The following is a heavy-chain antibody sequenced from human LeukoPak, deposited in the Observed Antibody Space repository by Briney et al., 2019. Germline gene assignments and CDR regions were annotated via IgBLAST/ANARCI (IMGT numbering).Heavy chain of an antibody. J-gene: IGHJ4*02. D-gene: IGHD2-2*01. CDR1: GYTFSGYY. CDR2: ISRHSGGT. CDR3: ARDVGEYCSSTNCYASHY. V-gene: IGHV1-2*02. Sequence: GTVKVSCAASGYTFSGYYIHWVSQAPGQGLEWVSAISRHSGGTNYAQKFQGGVAMTRDTSITTAYMELSSLRSDDTAVYYCARDVGEYCSSTNCYASHYWGQGTLVTVSS.